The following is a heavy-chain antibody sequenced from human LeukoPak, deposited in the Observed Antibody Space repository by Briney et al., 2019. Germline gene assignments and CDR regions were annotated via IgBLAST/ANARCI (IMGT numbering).Heavy chain of an antibody. CDR2: INGDGSST. V-gene: IGHV3-74*01. D-gene: IGHD2-2*01. CDR1: GFTFSSYW. CDR3: ARRGLVPAFDI. J-gene: IGHJ3*02. Sequence: GGSLRLSCAASGFTFSSYWMHWVRQAPGKGLVWVLRINGDGSSTTYADAVKGRFTISRDNAKNTLYLQMSSLRAEDTAVYYCARRGLVPAFDIWGQGTMVTVAS.